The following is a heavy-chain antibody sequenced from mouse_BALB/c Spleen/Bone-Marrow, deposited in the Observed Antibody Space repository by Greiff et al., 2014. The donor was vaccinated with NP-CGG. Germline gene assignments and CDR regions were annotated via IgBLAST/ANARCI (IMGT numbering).Heavy chain of an antibody. D-gene: IGHD2-1*01. V-gene: IGHV5-12-2*01. CDR2: ISNGGGST. Sequence: DVKLQESGGGLVQPGGSLKISCAASGFTFSSYIMSWVRQTPEKRLEWVAYISNGGGSTYYPDPVKGRFTISRDNAKNTLYLQMISLKSEDTAMYYCARQGVYYGKTYYAMDYWGQGTSVTVPS. CDR1: GFTFSSYI. J-gene: IGHJ4*01. CDR3: ARQGVYYGKTYYAMDY.